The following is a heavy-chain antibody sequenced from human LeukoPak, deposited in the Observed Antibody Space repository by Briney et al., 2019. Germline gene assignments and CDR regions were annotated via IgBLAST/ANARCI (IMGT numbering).Heavy chain of an antibody. CDR1: GGSISSYY. CDR3: ARVPPYGDYDFDY. D-gene: IGHD4-17*01. CDR2: IYYSGST. Sequence: PSETLSLTCTVSGGSISSYYWSWIRQPPGKGLEWIGFIYYSGSTYYNPSLKSRVTISVDTSKNQFSLKLSSVTAADTAVYYCARVPPYGDYDFDYWGQGTLVTVSS. J-gene: IGHJ4*02. V-gene: IGHV4-59*12.